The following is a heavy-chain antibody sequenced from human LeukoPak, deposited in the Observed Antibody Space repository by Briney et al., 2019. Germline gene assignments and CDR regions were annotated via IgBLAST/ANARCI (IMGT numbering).Heavy chain of an antibody. Sequence: SETLSLTCTVSGGSISSSSYYWGWIRQPPWKGLEWIGSIYYSGSTYYNPSLKSRAIIPVDTSKNQFSLKLSSVTAADTAVYYCARDFGGSGSSKWFDPWGQGTLVTVSS. CDR1: GGSISSSSYY. CDR3: ARDFGGSGSSKWFDP. D-gene: IGHD3-10*01. J-gene: IGHJ5*02. V-gene: IGHV4-39*07. CDR2: IYYSGST.